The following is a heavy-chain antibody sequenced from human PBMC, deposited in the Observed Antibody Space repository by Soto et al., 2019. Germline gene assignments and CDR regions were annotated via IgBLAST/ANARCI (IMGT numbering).Heavy chain of an antibody. J-gene: IGHJ3*02. CDR1: GDSIDSGAHY. D-gene: IGHD6-19*01. V-gene: IGHV4-39*01. CDR3: ARRGIRRPGIAVGAYEI. CDR2: IYYSGST. Sequence: QLHLQESGPGLVKTSETLFLNCSVSGDSIDSGAHYWDWIRQSPGKGLEWIGSIYYSGSTYYKSSLKSRLTISIDTSMNKFSRRLDSAPAADTAVYFCARRGIRRPGIAVGAYEIWGQGTLVTVSS.